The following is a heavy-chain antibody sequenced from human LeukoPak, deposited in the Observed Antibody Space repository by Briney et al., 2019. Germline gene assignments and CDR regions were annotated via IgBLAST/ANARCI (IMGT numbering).Heavy chain of an antibody. CDR2: ISSSSSYI. CDR3: ARSIAAAVYDVFNI. CDR1: GFTFSSYS. V-gene: IGHV3-21*01. Sequence: PGGSLRLSCAASGFTFSSYSMNWVRQAPGKGLEWVSSISSSSSYIYYADSVKGRFTISRDNAKNSLYLQMNSLRAEDTAVYYCARSIAAAVYDVFNIWAKGTMVTVFS. D-gene: IGHD6-13*01. J-gene: IGHJ3*02.